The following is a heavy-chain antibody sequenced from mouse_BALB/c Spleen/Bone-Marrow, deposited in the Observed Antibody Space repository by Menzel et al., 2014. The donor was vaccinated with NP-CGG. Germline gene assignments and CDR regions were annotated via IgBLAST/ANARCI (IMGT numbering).Heavy chain of an antibody. V-gene: IGHV1-80*01. D-gene: IGHD1-1*01. CDR3: ASRGDYSYSMDY. Sequence: VKLVESGAELVRPGSSVKISCKASGYAFSNYWMNWMKQRPGQGLEWIGQIYPGDGDTNYNGEFKGKATLTADKSFNTAYMQLSSLTSEDSAVYFCASRGDYSYSMDYWGQGTSVTVSS. CDR1: GYAFSNYW. CDR2: IYPGDGDT. J-gene: IGHJ4*01.